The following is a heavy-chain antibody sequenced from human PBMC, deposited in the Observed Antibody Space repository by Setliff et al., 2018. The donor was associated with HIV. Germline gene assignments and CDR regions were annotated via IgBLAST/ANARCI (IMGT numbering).Heavy chain of an antibody. J-gene: IGHJ3*02. Sequence: PGESLTISCKGSGNSFTSYWIGWVRQMPGKGLEWMGIIYPGDSDTRYSPSFQGQVTISADKSISTAYLQWSSLKASDTAMYYCARGSYYYDSSGYYPDAFDIWGQGTMVTVSS. CDR2: IYPGDSDT. V-gene: IGHV5-51*01. D-gene: IGHD3-22*01. CDR1: GNSFTSYW. CDR3: ARGSYYYDSSGYYPDAFDI.